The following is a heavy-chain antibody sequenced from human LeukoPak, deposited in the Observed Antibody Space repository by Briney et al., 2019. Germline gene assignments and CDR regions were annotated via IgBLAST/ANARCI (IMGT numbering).Heavy chain of an antibody. J-gene: IGHJ3*02. Sequence: SETLSLTCTVSGGSISSYYWSWIRQPAGKGLEWIGRIYTSGSTNYNPSLKSRVTMSVDTSKNQFSLKLSSVTAADTAVYYCARDKVVTTTFLCAFDIWGQGTMVTVS. CDR1: GGSISSYY. CDR3: ARDKVVTTTFLCAFDI. CDR2: IYTSGST. V-gene: IGHV4-4*07. D-gene: IGHD2-21*02.